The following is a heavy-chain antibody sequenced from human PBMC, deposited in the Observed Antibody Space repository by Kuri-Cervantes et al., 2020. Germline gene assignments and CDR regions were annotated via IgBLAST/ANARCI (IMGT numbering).Heavy chain of an antibody. CDR1: GFTFSSYW. V-gene: IGHV3-7*03. CDR3: AKRFYDSGGHFDY. D-gene: IGHD3-22*01. CDR2: IKQDGSEK. Sequence: LSLTCAASGFTFSSYWMSWVRQAPGKGLEWVANIKQDGSEKYYVDSVKGRFTISRDNAKNSLYLQMNSLRAEDTAVYYCAKRFYDSGGHFDYWGQGTLVTVSS. J-gene: IGHJ4*02.